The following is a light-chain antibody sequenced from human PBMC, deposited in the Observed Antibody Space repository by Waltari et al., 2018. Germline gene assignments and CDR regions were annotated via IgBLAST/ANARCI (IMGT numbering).Light chain of an antibody. Sequence: DIQLTQSPSLLSASLGDRVTITCRASQGRSNYLAWYQQQPGKSPKLLISATSTLQSGVPSRFNGSGSGTEFTLTISDLQPEDFTTYYCQQLNSYSLITFGQGTRLEIK. V-gene: IGKV1-9*01. J-gene: IGKJ5*01. CDR3: QQLNSYSLIT. CDR2: ATS. CDR1: QGRSNY.